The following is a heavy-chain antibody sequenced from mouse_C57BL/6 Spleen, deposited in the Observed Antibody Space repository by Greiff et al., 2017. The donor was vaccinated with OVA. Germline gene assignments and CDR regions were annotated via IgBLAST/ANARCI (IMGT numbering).Heavy chain of an antibody. D-gene: IGHD2-4*01. J-gene: IGHJ3*01. CDR3: ARDDYDVAY. CDR2: INPSSGYT. V-gene: IGHV1-4*01. Sequence: VKLQESGAELARPGASVKMSCKASGYTFTSYTMHWVKQRPGQGLEWIGYINPSSGYTKYNQKFKDKATLTADKSSSTAYMQLSSLTSEDSAVYYCARDDYDVAYWGQGTLVTVSA. CDR1: GYTFTSYT.